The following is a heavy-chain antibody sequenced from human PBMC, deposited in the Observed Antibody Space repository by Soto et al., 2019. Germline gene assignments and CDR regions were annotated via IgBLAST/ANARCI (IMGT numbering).Heavy chain of an antibody. J-gene: IGHJ6*03. D-gene: IGHD3-3*01. Sequence: SVKVSCKASGGTFSSYTISWVRQAPGQGLEWMGRIIPILGIANYAQKFQGRVTMTRNTSISTAYMELSSLRSEDTAVYYCARVLLYYDFWSGYQNDPMYYYYYMDVWGKGTTVTVSS. CDR3: ARVLLYYDFWSGYQNDPMYYYYYMDV. V-gene: IGHV1-69*02. CDR1: GGTFSSYT. CDR2: IIPILGIA.